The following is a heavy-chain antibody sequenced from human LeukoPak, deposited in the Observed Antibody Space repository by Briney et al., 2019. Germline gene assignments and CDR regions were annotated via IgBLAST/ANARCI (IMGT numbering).Heavy chain of an antibody. CDR1: GGSINNYY. CDR3: ARHGYKGSFDF. D-gene: IGHD5-12*01. J-gene: IGHJ5*01. Sequence: SETLSLTCTVSGGSINNYYWSWIRQPPGRGLEWIGYIYYTGSTSYNPSLESRVTMSVDTSENQFSLRLNSVTAADMAVYYCARHGYKGSFDFWGQGPLVTVSS. V-gene: IGHV4-59*08. CDR2: IYYTGST.